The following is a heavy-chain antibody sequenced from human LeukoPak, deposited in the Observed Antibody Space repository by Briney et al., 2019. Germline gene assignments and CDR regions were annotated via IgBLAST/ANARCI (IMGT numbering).Heavy chain of an antibody. D-gene: IGHD6-19*01. CDR2: IYTSGST. V-gene: IGHV4-59*10. CDR3: ARAQWQGWFDP. Sequence: SETLSLTCAVYGGSFSSYYWSWIRQPAGKGLEWIGRIYTSGSTNYNPSLKSRVTMSVDTSKNQFSLKLSSVTAADTAVYYCARAQWQGWFDPWGQGTLVTVSS. J-gene: IGHJ5*02. CDR1: GGSFSSYY.